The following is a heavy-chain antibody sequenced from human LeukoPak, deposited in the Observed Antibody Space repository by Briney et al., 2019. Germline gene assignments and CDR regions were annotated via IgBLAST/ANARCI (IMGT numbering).Heavy chain of an antibody. J-gene: IGHJ6*02. V-gene: IGHV4-59*01. CDR2: IYYSGST. CDR3: ARVLPYYYGMDV. D-gene: IGHD3-3*01. Sequence: NPSETLSLTCTVSGGSISSYYWSWIRQPPGKGLEWIGYIYYSGSTNYNPSLKSRVTISVDTSKYQFSLKLSSVTAADTAVYYCARVLPYYYGMDVWGQGTTVTVSS. CDR1: GGSISSYY.